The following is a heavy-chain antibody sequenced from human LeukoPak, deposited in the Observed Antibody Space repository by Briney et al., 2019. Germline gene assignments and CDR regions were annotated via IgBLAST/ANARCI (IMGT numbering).Heavy chain of an antibody. CDR3: ARVKNGYSSSWYLY. D-gene: IGHD6-13*01. CDR1: GGPFSGYY. Sequence: PSETLSLTCAVYGGPFSGYYWSWIRQPPGKGLEWIGEINHSGSTNYNPSPKSRVTISVDTSKNQFSLKLSSVTAADTAVYYCARVKNGYSSSWYLYWGQGTLVTVSS. V-gene: IGHV4-34*01. J-gene: IGHJ4*02. CDR2: INHSGST.